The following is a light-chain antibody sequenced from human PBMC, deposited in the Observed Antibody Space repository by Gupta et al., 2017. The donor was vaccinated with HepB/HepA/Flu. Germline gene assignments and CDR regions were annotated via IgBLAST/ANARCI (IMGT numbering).Light chain of an antibody. Sequence: EAVLTQSPDTLSLSPGERATLSCRASQSVSGTSLTWYQQKPGQAPRLLLYGASSRPAGIPDRFTGSGSGTDFTRTISRLEPEDFAGFDCQQKETFGQGTKLEI. CDR3: QQKET. CDR1: QSVSGTS. CDR2: GAS. J-gene: IGKJ2*01. V-gene: IGKV3-20*01.